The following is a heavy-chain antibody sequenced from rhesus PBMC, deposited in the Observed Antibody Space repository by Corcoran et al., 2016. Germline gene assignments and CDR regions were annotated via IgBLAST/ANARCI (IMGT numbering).Heavy chain of an antibody. CDR3: ARGDTAGTVFDY. CDR2: IYGSGSST. V-gene: IGHV4-169*01. J-gene: IGHJ4*01. D-gene: IGHD5-42*01. Sequence: QLQLQESGPGLVKHSETLSVTCAVSGGSISSSYWRWIRQSPGKGLEWIGYIYGSGSSTNYNPCLQIRVTLSLDTSKNQLSLKLSSVTTAETAVYYCARGDTAGTVFDYWGQGVLVTVSS. CDR1: GGSISSSY.